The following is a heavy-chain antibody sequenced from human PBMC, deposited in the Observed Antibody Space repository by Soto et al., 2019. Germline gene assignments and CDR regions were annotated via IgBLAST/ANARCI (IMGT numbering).Heavy chain of an antibody. CDR1: GFTFSSNA. D-gene: IGHD2-15*01. J-gene: IGHJ4*02. CDR2: ISGSGVST. CDR3: ATSSGCSGGFCY. V-gene: IGHV3-23*01. Sequence: EVQLLESGGGLVHPGGFLRLSCAASGFTFSSNAMSWLRQAPGKGLEWVSAISGSGVSTYYADSVTGRFTISRDNSKDTLYLQINSLRAEDTAVYYCATSSGCSGGFCYWGQGTLVTVPS.